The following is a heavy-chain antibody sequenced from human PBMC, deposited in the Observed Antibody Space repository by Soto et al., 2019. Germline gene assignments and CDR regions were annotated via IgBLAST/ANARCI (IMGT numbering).Heavy chain of an antibody. CDR3: VKDESINWYSGHFRH. CDR1: GFTFNDYA. J-gene: IGHJ1*01. Sequence: GGSLRLSCAASGFTFNDYAMHWVRQVPGKGLEWVSGINWNSGSIGYGDSVKGRFAISRDNAKNSLHLQMNSLSAEDTAFYYCVKDESINWYSGHFRHWGQGTLVTVS. CDR2: INWNSGSI. D-gene: IGHD6-13*01. V-gene: IGHV3-9*01.